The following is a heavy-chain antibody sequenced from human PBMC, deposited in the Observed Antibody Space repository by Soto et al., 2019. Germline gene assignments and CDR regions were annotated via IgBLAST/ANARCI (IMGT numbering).Heavy chain of an antibody. J-gene: IGHJ4*02. CDR2: IQSKTDGGTT. Sequence: PGGALRLSCAASGFTFNDASMNWVRQAPGKGLEGVGRIQSKTDGGTTDYAAPVKGRFTLSRDDSKNTLYLQMDSLKTEDTAVYYCTSFMGAFRDWGPGTLVTVSS. CDR3: TSFMGAFRD. V-gene: IGHV3-15*07. D-gene: IGHD1-26*01. CDR1: GFTFNDAS.